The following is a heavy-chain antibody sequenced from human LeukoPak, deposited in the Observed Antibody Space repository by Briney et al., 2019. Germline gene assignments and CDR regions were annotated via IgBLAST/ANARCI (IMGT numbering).Heavy chain of an antibody. V-gene: IGHV1-2*02. CDR2: INPKNGAT. Sequence: ASVKVSCKPSGYTFTGFYIHWVRQAPGQGVQWMGWINPKNGATKYSQNFRGRVTMTRDTSIDTAYMELSSLTSDDTAIYYCARPTHRLTVTTAIDYWGQGTLVTVSS. CDR1: GYTFTGFY. J-gene: IGHJ4*02. CDR3: ARPTHRLTVTTAIDY. D-gene: IGHD4-17*01.